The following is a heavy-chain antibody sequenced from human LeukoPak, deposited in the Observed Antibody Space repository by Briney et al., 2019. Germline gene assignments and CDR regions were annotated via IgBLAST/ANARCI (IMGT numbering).Heavy chain of an antibody. Sequence: GGSLRLSCAASGFTFSSYAMHWVRQAPGKGLEWVAVISYDGSNKYYADSVKGRFTISRDNSKNTLYLQMNSLRAEDTAVYYCARDPVFYGWGYYFDYWGQGTLVTVSS. CDR3: ARDPVFYGWGYYFDY. D-gene: IGHD3-10*01. V-gene: IGHV3-30-3*01. J-gene: IGHJ4*02. CDR2: ISYDGSNK. CDR1: GFTFSSYA.